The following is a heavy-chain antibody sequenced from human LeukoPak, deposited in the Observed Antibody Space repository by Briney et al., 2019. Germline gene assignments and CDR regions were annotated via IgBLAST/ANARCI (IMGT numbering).Heavy chain of an antibody. CDR1: GYSFTSYW. CDR2: IYPGDSDT. Sequence: GESLKISCKGSGYSFTSYWIGWVRQMPGKGLEWVGIIYPGDSDTTYSPSFQGQVTISADKSISTAYLQWSSLKASDTAMYYCARHPCSGGSCYGFFDYWGQGTLVTVSS. D-gene: IGHD2-15*01. CDR3: ARHPCSGGSCYGFFDY. J-gene: IGHJ4*02. V-gene: IGHV5-51*01.